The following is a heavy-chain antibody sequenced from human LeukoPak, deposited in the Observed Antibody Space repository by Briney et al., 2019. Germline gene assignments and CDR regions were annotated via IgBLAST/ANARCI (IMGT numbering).Heavy chain of an antibody. CDR2: ISGYNGIT. Sequence: ASVQVSCKASGYTFGNHGINWVRQAPGQGLEWMGWISGYNGITDYAQNLQGRVTMTTRTSTSTAYMELRSLRSDDTAVYYCARDLNFRGKLDYWGQGTLVTVSS. CDR1: GYTFGNHG. CDR3: ARDLNFRGKLDY. J-gene: IGHJ4*02. D-gene: IGHD1-26*01. V-gene: IGHV1-18*01.